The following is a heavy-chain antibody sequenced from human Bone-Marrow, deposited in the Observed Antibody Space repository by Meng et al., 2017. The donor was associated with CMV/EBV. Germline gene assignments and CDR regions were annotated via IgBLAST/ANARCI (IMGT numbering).Heavy chain of an antibody. CDR2: IQYDGSTK. CDR1: GSTFSCYW. D-gene: IGHD2-2*01. CDR3: AKACSGTTCLGD. Sequence: GESLKISCAASGSTFSCYWMSWGRQAPGKGLEWVTFIQYDGSTKYYADSVRGRFTISRDNSKNTLYLQMNSLRAEYTALYYAAKACSGTTCLGDWGQGTLVTVSS. V-gene: IGHV3-30*02. J-gene: IGHJ4*02.